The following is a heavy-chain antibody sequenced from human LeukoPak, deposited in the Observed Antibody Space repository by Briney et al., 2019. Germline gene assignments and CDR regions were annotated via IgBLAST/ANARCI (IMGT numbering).Heavy chain of an antibody. CDR1: GGTFSSYA. Sequence: ASVKVSCKAFGGTFSSYAISWVRQAPGQGLEWMGGIIPIFGTANYAQKFQGRVTITTDESTSTAYMELSSLRSEDTAVYYCARGGYCGGDCYSSYFDLWGRGTLVTVSS. V-gene: IGHV1-69*05. CDR2: IIPIFGTA. CDR3: ARGGYCGGDCYSSYFDL. D-gene: IGHD2-21*02. J-gene: IGHJ2*01.